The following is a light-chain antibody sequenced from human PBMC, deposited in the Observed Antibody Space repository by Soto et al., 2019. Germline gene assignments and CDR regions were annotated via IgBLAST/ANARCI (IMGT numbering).Light chain of an antibody. Sequence: EIVMTQSPATLSVSPGERATLSCRASQSVSNNLAWYQQKPGQAPRLLIYGASTRATGIPARFSGSGSETEFTLTISSLQSEDFAVYYCQQYNSWPHTFGQGTKLEIK. CDR1: QSVSNN. CDR2: GAS. CDR3: QQYNSWPHT. V-gene: IGKV3-15*01. J-gene: IGKJ2*01.